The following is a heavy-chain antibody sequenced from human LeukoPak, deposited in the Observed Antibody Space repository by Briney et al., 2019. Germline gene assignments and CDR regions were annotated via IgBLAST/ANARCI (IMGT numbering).Heavy chain of an antibody. CDR2: TYSRSYWYY. CDR1: GDSVSSNSGA. Sequence: SQTLSLTRAISGDSVSSNSGAWTWIRQSLSRGLEWLGRTYSRSYWYYDYAVAVRSRVIINPDISKNQFSLQLSSVIPDDTAVYFCVRDRGWALDVWGQGTMVTVSS. J-gene: IGHJ3*01. CDR3: VRDRGWALDV. D-gene: IGHD3-10*01. V-gene: IGHV6-1*01.